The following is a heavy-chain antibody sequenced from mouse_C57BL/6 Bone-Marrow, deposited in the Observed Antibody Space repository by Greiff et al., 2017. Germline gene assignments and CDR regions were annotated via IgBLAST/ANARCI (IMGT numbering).Heavy chain of an antibody. CDR3: ARACRKPYFDY. J-gene: IGHJ2*01. V-gene: IGHV1-69*01. CDR2: IDPSDSYT. D-gene: IGHD6-1*01. Sequence: QVQLQQPGAELVMPGASVKLSCKASGYTFTSYWMHWVKQRPGQGLEWIGEIDPSDSYTNYTQKFKGKSTLTVDKSSNTAYMQLSSLTSEDSAVYYCARACRKPYFDYWGQGTTLTVSA. CDR1: GYTFTSYW.